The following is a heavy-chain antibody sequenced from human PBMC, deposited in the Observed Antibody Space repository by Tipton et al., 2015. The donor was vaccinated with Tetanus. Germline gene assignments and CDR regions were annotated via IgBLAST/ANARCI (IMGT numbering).Heavy chain of an antibody. V-gene: IGHV3-74*01. Sequence: SLRLSCEASGFTFSNYWMHWVRQAPGKGLMWVSRSNGDGNSISYAASVKGRFTISRNNAKNTVYLQMNSLRAEDTAVYYCARALAVAGTGGFDPWGHGTLVTVSS. CDR3: ARALAVAGTGGFDP. J-gene: IGHJ5*02. D-gene: IGHD6-19*01. CDR1: GFTFSNYW. CDR2: SNGDGNSI.